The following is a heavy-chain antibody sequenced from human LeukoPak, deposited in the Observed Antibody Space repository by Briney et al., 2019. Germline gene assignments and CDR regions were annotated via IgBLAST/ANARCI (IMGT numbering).Heavy chain of an antibody. CDR3: TTDLNGGSFLFDY. J-gene: IGHJ4*02. CDR2: IKSKTDGGTT. CDR1: GFTFSNAW. D-gene: IGHD1-26*01. Sequence: GGSLRLSCAASGFTFSNAWMSWVRQAPGKRLEWVGRIKSKTDGGTTDYAAPVKGRFTISRDDSKNTLYLQMNSLKTEDTAVYYCTTDLNGGSFLFDYWGQGTLVTVSS. V-gene: IGHV3-15*01.